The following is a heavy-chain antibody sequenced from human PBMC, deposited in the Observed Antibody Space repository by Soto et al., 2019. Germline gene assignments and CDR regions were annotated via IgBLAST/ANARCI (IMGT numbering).Heavy chain of an antibody. D-gene: IGHD1-26*01. CDR2: IYPGDSHA. V-gene: IGHV5-51*01. CDR1: GYSFTNYW. Sequence: GGSLKIYCKGSGYSFTNYWIGWVRQMPGKGLEWMGIIYPGDSHAIYSPSFQGQVTMSADKSISTAYLQWSSLKASDTAMYYCARPYSGGPNDPFDIWGQGTMVTVSS. J-gene: IGHJ3*02. CDR3: ARPYSGGPNDPFDI.